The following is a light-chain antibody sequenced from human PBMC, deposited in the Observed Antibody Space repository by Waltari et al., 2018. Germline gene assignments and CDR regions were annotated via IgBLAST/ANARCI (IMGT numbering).Light chain of an antibody. V-gene: IGLV1-40*01. Sequence: QSVLTQPPSVSGAPGQWVTISCTGSSSNIGAGYDVHWYQQLPGTAPKLLINSNNNRPSGVPDRVSGSRSGTSASVAITGLQAEDEADYYCQSYDSSLTSDVFGTGTKVTVL. CDR3: QSYDSSLTSDV. J-gene: IGLJ1*01. CDR2: SNN. CDR1: SSNIGAGYD.